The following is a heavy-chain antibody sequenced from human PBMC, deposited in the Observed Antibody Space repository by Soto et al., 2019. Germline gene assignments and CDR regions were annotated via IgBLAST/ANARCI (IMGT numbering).Heavy chain of an antibody. J-gene: IGHJ5*02. CDR2: INPNSGGT. V-gene: IGHV1-2*04. D-gene: IGHD2-15*01. Sequence: ASVKVSCKASGYTFTGYYMHWVRQAPGQRLEWMGWINPNSGGTNYAQKFQGWVTMTRDTSISTAYMELSRLRSDDTAVYYCAREGFCSGGSCQPNNWFDPWGQGTLVTVSS. CDR1: GYTFTGYY. CDR3: AREGFCSGGSCQPNNWFDP.